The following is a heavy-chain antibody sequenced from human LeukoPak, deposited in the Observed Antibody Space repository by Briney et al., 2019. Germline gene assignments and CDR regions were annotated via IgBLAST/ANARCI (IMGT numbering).Heavy chain of an antibody. V-gene: IGHV3-30*04. D-gene: IGHD6-19*01. Sequence: GRSLRLSCAASGFTFSSYAMHWVRQAPGKGLEWVAVISCDGSNKYYADSVKGRFTISRDNSKNTLYLQMNSLRAEDTAVYYCARYSSGWYYFDYWGQGTLVTVSS. CDR1: GFTFSSYA. J-gene: IGHJ4*02. CDR2: ISCDGSNK. CDR3: ARYSSGWYYFDY.